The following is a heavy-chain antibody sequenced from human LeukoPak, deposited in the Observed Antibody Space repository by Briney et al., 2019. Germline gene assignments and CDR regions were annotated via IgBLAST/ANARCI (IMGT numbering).Heavy chain of an antibody. V-gene: IGHV7-4-1*02. J-gene: IGHJ4*02. CDR1: GYTFTGYY. Sequence: GASVKVSCKASGYTFTGYYMHWVRQAPGQGLEWMGWINTNTGNPTYAQGFTGRFVFSLDTSVSTAYLQISSLKAEDTAVYYCARDYSYYDSSGYYHWGQGTLVTVSS. CDR3: ARDYSYYDSSGYYH. CDR2: INTNTGNP. D-gene: IGHD3-22*01.